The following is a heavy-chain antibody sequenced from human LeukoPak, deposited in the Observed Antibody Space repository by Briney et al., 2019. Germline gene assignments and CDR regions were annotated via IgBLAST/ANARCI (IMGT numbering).Heavy chain of an antibody. CDR1: GFTFSGFW. Sequence: GGSLRLSCAVSGFTFSGFWMSWSRQAPGKGLEWVASINSDGSEGYYADVVKGRFTISRDNAKNSLYLQINSLRAEDTAVYYCARSSYSSSSSVWGQGTMVTVSS. CDR2: INSDGSEG. D-gene: IGHD6-6*01. V-gene: IGHV3-7*03. CDR3: ARSSYSSSSSV. J-gene: IGHJ3*01.